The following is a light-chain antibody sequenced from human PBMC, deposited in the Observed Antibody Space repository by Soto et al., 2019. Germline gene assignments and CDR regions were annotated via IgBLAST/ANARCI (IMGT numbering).Light chain of an antibody. V-gene: IGLV1-40*01. Sequence: QSVLTQPPSVSGAPGQRVTISCTGSSSDIGSHYDVHWYQQLPGAAPRLLIYGNFKRPSGVPDRFSGSMSDTSASLAITGLQAEDEADYYCQSYDSSLSGYVFGTGTKVTVL. CDR1: SSDIGSHYD. CDR2: GNF. CDR3: QSYDSSLSGYV. J-gene: IGLJ1*01.